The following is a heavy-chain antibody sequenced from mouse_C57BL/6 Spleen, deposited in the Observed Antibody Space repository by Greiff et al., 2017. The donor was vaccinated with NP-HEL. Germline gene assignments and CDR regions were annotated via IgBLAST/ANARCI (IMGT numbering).Heavy chain of an antibody. Sequence: EVQRVESGGGLVQPGGSLKLSCAASGFTFSDYYMYWVRQTPEKRLEWVAYISNGGGSTYYPDTVKGRFTISRDNAKNTLYLQMSRLKSEDTAMYYCARGELGRGWYFDVWGTGTTVTVSS. CDR2: ISNGGGST. CDR3: ARGELGRGWYFDV. V-gene: IGHV5-12*01. CDR1: GFTFSDYY. J-gene: IGHJ1*03. D-gene: IGHD4-1*01.